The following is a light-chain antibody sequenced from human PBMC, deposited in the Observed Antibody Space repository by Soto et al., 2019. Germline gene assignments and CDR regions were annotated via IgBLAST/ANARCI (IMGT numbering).Light chain of an antibody. CDR2: GAS. V-gene: IGKV3-20*01. J-gene: IGKJ4*01. CDR3: QQYGSSLGVT. CDR1: QRISTN. Sequence: EIVMRQSPATLSVSPGESATVSCRASQRISTNLAWYQHKRGQAPRLLIYGASSRATGIPDRFSGSGSGTDFTLTISRLEPEDFAVYYCQQYGSSLGVTFGGGTKVDIK.